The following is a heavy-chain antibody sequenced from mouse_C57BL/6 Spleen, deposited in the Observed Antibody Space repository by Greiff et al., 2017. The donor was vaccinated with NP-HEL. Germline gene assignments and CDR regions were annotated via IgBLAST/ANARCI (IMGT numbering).Heavy chain of an antibody. D-gene: IGHD1-2*01. CDR1: GYTFTSYW. Sequence: QVQLQQPGAELVMPGASVKLSCKASGYTFTSYWMHWVKQRPGQGLEWIGEIDPSDSYTNYNQKFKGKSTLTVDKSSSTAYMELSSLTSEDSAVYDCARPSPTADEGFAYWGQGTLVTVSA. CDR2: IDPSDSYT. J-gene: IGHJ3*01. CDR3: ARPSPTADEGFAY. V-gene: IGHV1-69*01.